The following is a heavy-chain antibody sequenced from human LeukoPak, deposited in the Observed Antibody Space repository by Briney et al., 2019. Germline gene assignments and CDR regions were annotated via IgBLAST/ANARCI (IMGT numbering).Heavy chain of an antibody. CDR3: ARDLSGVTGYTYGRGIDY. Sequence: GGSLRLSCAASGFTFSSYWMSWVRQAPGKGLEWVANIKKDGSEKYYVDSVKGQFTISRDNAKTSLYLQMNSLRAEDTAVYYRARDLSGVTGYTYGRGIDYWGQGTLVTVSS. D-gene: IGHD5-18*01. J-gene: IGHJ4*02. CDR1: GFTFSSYW. V-gene: IGHV3-7*01. CDR2: IKKDGSEK.